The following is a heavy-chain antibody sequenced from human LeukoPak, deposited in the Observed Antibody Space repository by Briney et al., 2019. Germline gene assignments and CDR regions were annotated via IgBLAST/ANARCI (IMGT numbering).Heavy chain of an antibody. V-gene: IGHV1-46*01. CDR3: AAGGSTTTPSWVSFDY. J-gene: IGHJ4*02. D-gene: IGHD2-2*01. CDR2: IIPGGDCA. CDR1: GYTFTPYY. Sequence: GASDTVSRQPSGYTFTPYYMQLVRLAPGPRREWMGLIIPGGDCATSAHKFQGRFTMTTDTSKSTVYMELSRLTSEDAAVYYCAAGGSTTTPSWVSFDYWGQGTLVTVSS.